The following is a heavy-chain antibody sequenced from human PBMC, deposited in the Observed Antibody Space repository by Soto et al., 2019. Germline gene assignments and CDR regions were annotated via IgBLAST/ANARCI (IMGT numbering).Heavy chain of an antibody. D-gene: IGHD6-19*01. V-gene: IGHV1-18*01. CDR1: GYTFSNYG. Sequence: QVQLVQSGAEVKKPGASVTVSCKTSGYTFSNYGINWVRQAPGQGLEWMGWISGYNGNTNYAQTVQCRVTMTKDTSTGTVYMELRSLKSDDTAIYYCSRFIMVGGWFDPNYYHGMDVWGQGTTVTVSS. CDR3: SRFIMVGGWFDPNYYHGMDV. CDR2: ISGYNGNT. J-gene: IGHJ6*02.